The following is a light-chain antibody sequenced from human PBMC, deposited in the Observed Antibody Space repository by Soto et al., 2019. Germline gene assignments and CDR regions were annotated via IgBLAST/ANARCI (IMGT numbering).Light chain of an antibody. CDR2: DVS. Sequence: QSALTQPASVSGSPGQSITISCSGTRTDVRGYNYVSWYQQHPGKAPRVVIFDVSIRPSGISHRFSGSKSGNTATLTISGLQAEDEADYYCSSYTSDNTYVFATGTKVTVL. V-gene: IGLV2-14*03. CDR1: RTDVRGYNY. J-gene: IGLJ1*01. CDR3: SSYTSDNTYV.